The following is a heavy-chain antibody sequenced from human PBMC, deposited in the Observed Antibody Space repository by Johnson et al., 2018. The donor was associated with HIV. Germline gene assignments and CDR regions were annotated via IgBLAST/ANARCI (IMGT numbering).Heavy chain of an antibody. Sequence: VQLVESGGGLVQPGGSLRLSCAASGFTFSSYAMSWVRQAPGKGLEWVSAISGSGGSTYYADSVKGRFTISRDNSKNTLYLQMNSLRSEDASVYYCAKNWGSYGSEIDVWGQGTMVTVSS. V-gene: IGHV3-23*04. CDR2: ISGSGGST. CDR3: AKNWGSYGSEIDV. CDR1: GFTFSSYA. J-gene: IGHJ3*01. D-gene: IGHD3-10*01.